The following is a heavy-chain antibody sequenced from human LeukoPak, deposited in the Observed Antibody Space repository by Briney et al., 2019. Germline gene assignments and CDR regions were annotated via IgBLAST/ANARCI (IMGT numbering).Heavy chain of an antibody. CDR1: GGSISNSSYY. V-gene: IGHV4-39*01. CDR3: ARQGLIIMRGPSAFDI. D-gene: IGHD3-16*01. CDR2: IYYSGST. Sequence: PSETLSLTCTLSGGSISNSSYYWGWIRQPPGKGLEWIGSIYYSGSTYYNPSLKSRVTISVDTSKNQFSLKLSSVTAADTAVYYCARQGLIIMRGPSAFDIWGQGTLVTVSS. J-gene: IGHJ3*02.